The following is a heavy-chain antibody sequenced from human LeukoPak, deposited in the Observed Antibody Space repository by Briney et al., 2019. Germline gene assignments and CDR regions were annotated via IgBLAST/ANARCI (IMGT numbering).Heavy chain of an antibody. D-gene: IGHD2-2*02. CDR3: ARTMGYCSSTSCYSGRGYFDY. Sequence: PSETLSLTCTVSGYSISSGYYWGWIRQPPGKGLEWIESIYHSGSTYYNPSLKSRVTISVDTSKNQFSLKLSSVTAADTAVYYCARTMGYCSSTSCYSGRGYFDYWGQGTLVTVSS. J-gene: IGHJ4*02. CDR1: GYSISSGYY. CDR2: IYHSGST. V-gene: IGHV4-38-2*02.